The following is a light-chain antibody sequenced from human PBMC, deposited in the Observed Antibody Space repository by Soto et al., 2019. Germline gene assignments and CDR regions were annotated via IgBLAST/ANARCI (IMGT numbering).Light chain of an antibody. J-gene: IGKJ1*01. V-gene: IGKV1-6*01. CDR2: GAS. Sequence: AVQMTQSPSSLSASVGDRVTITCRASQAIRNYLGWYQQKPGKAPKLLIYGASSLQSGVPSRFAGSGSGTAFTLTISSLQPEDSASYFCLQDHNYFWTFGQGTKVEVK. CDR1: QAIRNY. CDR3: LQDHNYFWT.